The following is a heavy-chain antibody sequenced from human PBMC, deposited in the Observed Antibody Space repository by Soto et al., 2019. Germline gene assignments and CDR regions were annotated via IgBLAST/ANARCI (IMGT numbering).Heavy chain of an antibody. CDR3: ARTDRHFYGLDV. CDR2: ISAAGDP. J-gene: IGHJ6*02. Sequence: EVQLVESGGGLVQPGGSLRLSCEASGFTFRNYDMHWVRQGTGKGLEWVSGISAAGDPDYADSVEGRFTISRENAQNSFFLQMHSLRVGDTAVYYCARTDRHFYGLDVWGQGTTVIVSS. CDR1: GFTFRNYD. V-gene: IGHV3-13*05.